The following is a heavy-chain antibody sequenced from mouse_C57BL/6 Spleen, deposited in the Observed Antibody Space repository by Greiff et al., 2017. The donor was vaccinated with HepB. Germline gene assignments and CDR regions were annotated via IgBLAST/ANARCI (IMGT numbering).Heavy chain of an antibody. CDR2: IDPSDSYT. V-gene: IGHV1-50*01. J-gene: IGHJ2*01. CDR1: GYTFTSYW. Sequence: QVQLQQPGAELVKPGASVKLSCKASGYTFTSYWMQWVKQRPGQGLGWIGEIDPSDSYTNYNQKFKGKATLTVDTSSSTAYMQLSSLTSEDSAVYYCARAVFDYWGQGTTLTVSS. CDR3: ARAVFDY.